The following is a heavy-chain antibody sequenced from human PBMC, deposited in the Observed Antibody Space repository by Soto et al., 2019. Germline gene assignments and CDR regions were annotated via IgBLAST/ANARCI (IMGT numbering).Heavy chain of an antibody. CDR3: ATVRSRWNIDY. Sequence: QVQLQESGPGLVKPSQTLSLTCTVSGGSISTDDHYWTWIRQPPGKGLEWIGYIYYSGSTHYNPSLKSRLFISLDTSKNQFSLQPTSVTAADTAVYYCATVRSRWNIDYWGQGTLVTVSS. CDR2: IYYSGST. J-gene: IGHJ4*02. V-gene: IGHV4-30-4*01. D-gene: IGHD6-13*01. CDR1: GGSISTDDHY.